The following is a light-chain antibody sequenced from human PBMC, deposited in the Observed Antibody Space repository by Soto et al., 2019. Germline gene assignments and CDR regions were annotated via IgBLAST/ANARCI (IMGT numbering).Light chain of an antibody. CDR1: QSLLHSNGYNF. CDR2: LGS. Sequence: DIVMTQSPLSLPVTPGEPASISCRSSQSLLHSNGYNFLHWYLQKQGQSPQLLVYLGSNRASGVPDRFSGSGSGTDFTLKISRVEAEDVGVYYCMQALQTPPYTFGQGTKLEIK. J-gene: IGKJ2*01. CDR3: MQALQTPPYT. V-gene: IGKV2-28*01.